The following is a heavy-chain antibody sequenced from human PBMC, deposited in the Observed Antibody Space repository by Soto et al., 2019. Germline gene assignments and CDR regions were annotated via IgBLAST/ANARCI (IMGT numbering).Heavy chain of an antibody. CDR3: ASSGYCTNGVCYNFDY. CDR2: IYHSGST. V-gene: IGHV4-4*02. J-gene: IGHJ4*02. D-gene: IGHD2-8*01. CDR1: GGSISSSNW. Sequence: SETLSLTCAASGGSISSSNWWSWVRQPPGKGLEWIGEIYHSGSTNYNPSLKSRVTISVDKSKNQFSLKLSSVTAADTAVYYCASSGYCTNGVCYNFDYWGQGTLVTVSS.